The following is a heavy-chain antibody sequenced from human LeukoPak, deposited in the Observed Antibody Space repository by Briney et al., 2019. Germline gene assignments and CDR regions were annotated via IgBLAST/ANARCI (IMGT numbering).Heavy chain of an antibody. D-gene: IGHD1-26*01. CDR2: IYHSGRT. CDR1: GYSISSGYY. J-gene: IGHJ5*01. V-gene: IGHV4-38-2*02. Sequence: SETLSLTCNVSGYSISSGYYWGWIRQPPGKGLEWIGSIYHSGRTYYNPSLKSRVTISVDTSKNQFSLKLNSVTAADTAVYYCARDGNIVGATTGGLDSWGQGTLVTVSS. CDR3: ARDGNIVGATTGGLDS.